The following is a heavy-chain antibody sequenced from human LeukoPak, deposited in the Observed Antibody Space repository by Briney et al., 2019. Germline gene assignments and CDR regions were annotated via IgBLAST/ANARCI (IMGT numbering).Heavy chain of an antibody. CDR3: AKRLCSTNCYRGAFDI. CDR1: GFTFDDYA. V-gene: IGHV3-9*01. J-gene: IGHJ3*02. Sequence: GRSLRLSCAASGFTFDDYAMHWVRQAPGKGLEWVSGISWNRGTIVYADSVKGRFTISRDNAKNSLYLQMNSLRAEDTALYYCAKRLCSTNCYRGAFDIWGQGTMVTVSS. CDR2: ISWNRGTI. D-gene: IGHD2-2*01.